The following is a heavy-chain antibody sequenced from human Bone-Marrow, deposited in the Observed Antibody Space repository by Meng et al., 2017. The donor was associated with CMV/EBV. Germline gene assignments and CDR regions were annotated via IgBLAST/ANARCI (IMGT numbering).Heavy chain of an antibody. D-gene: IGHD2-2*01. CDR1: GFTFSSYA. CDR2: ISGSGGST. CDR3: ARGWCSSTSCYHGDDAFDI. J-gene: IGHJ3*02. V-gene: IGHV3-23*01. Sequence: GESLKISCAASGFTFSSYAMSWVRQAPGKGLEWVSAISGSGGSTYYADSVKGRFTISRDNSKNTLYLQMNSLRAEDTAVYYCARGWCSSTSCYHGDDAFDIWGQGTMVTFSS.